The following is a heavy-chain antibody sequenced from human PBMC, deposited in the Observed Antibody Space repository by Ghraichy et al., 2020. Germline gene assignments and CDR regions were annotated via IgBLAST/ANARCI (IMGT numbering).Heavy chain of an antibody. D-gene: IGHD2-2*01. CDR2: ISSSSSYI. V-gene: IGHV3-21*01. CDR1: GFTFSSYS. Sequence: GESLNISCAASGFTFSSYSMNWVRQAPGKGLEWVSSISSSSSYIYYADSMKGRFTISRDNAKNSLYLQMNSLRAEDTAVYYCASRYCSSTSCYRKNDYWGQGTLVTVSS. CDR3: ASRYCSSTSCYRKNDY. J-gene: IGHJ4*02.